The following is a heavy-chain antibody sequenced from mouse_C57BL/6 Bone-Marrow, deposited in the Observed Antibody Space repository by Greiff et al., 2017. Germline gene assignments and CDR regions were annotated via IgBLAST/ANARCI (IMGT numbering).Heavy chain of an antibody. CDR2: INPGSGGT. CDR1: GYAFTNYL. Sequence: VQLQQSGAELVRPGTSVKVSCKASGYAFTNYLIEWVKQRPGQGLEWIGVINPGSGGTNYNEKFKGKATLTADKSSSTAYMQLSSLTSEDSAVYFCARPSYYYGSSSFAYWGQGTTLTVSS. V-gene: IGHV1-54*01. CDR3: ARPSYYYGSSSFAY. J-gene: IGHJ2*01. D-gene: IGHD1-1*01.